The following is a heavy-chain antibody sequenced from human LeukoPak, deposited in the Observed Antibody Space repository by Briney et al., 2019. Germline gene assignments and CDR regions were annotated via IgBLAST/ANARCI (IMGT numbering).Heavy chain of an antibody. CDR3: ARHFTGDGVRFDY. D-gene: IGHD7-27*01. V-gene: IGHV3-23*01. CDR2: ISGSGGST. J-gene: IGHJ4*02. CDR1: GFTFSSYA. Sequence: GGSLGLSCAASGFTFSSYAMSWVRQAPGKGLEWVSAISGSGGSTYYADSVKGRFTISRDNSKNTLYLQMNSLRAEETAVYYCARHFTGDGVRFDYWGQGTLVTVSS.